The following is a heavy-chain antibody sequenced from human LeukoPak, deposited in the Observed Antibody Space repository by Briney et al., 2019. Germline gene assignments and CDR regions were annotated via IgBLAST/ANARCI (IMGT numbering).Heavy chain of an antibody. V-gene: IGHV4-59*01. Sequence: SETLSLTCTVSGGSISSYYWSWIRQPPGKGLEWIGYIYHSGSTNYNPSLKSRVTISVDTSKNQFSLKLSSVTAADTAVYYCAGFRDGYNYYAFDIWGQGTMVTVSS. D-gene: IGHD5-24*01. J-gene: IGHJ3*02. CDR1: GGSISSYY. CDR3: AGFRDGYNYYAFDI. CDR2: IYHSGST.